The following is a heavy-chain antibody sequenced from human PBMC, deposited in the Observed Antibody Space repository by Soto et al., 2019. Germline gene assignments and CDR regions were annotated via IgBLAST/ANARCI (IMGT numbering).Heavy chain of an antibody. Sequence: GGSLRLSCAASGFTFSSYGMHWVRQAPGKGLEWVAVISYDGSNKYYADSVKGRFTISRDNSKNTLYLQMNSLRAEDTAVYYCAKNGLVGATLDYWGQGPLVTVSS. CDR1: GFTFSSYG. CDR3: AKNGLVGATLDY. CDR2: ISYDGSNK. V-gene: IGHV3-30*18. D-gene: IGHD1-26*01. J-gene: IGHJ4*02.